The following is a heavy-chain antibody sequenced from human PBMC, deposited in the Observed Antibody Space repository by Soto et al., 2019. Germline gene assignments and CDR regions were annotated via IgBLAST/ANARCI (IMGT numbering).Heavy chain of an antibody. J-gene: IGHJ4*02. D-gene: IGHD2-2*01. CDR3: ARVLGWRKPAVMLVYFDS. CDR2: INPNSGGT. CDR1: GYTFTGYY. Sequence: ASVKVSCKASGYTFTGYYMHWVRQAPGQGLEWMGWINPNSGGTNYAQKFQGWVTMTRDTSISTAYMELSRLRSDDTAVYYCARVLGWRKPAVMLVYFDSGGREPLVTVSS. V-gene: IGHV1-2*04.